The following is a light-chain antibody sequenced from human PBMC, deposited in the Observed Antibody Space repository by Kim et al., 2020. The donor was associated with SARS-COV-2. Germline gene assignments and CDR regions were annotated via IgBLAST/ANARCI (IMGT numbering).Light chain of an antibody. Sequence: SASGGDRVHIPCRASKNLHIYLNLYIQKPGKASNLLISATSTLESGVPSRFRGSRSGTTFTLTISRLRPEDFATYYCQQSYIAPYTFGQGTKLEI. CDR1: KNLHIY. J-gene: IGKJ2*01. CDR3: QQSYIAPYT. V-gene: IGKV1-39*01. CDR2: ATS.